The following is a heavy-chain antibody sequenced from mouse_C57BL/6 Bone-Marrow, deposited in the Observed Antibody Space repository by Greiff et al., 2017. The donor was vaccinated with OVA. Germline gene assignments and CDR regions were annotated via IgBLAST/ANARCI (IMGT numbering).Heavy chain of an antibody. J-gene: IGHJ4*01. Sequence: QVQLKQPGAELVRPGSSVKLSCKASGYTFTSYWMDWVKQRPGQGLEWIGNIYPSDSETHYNQKLKDKATLTVDKSSSTAYMQLSSLTSEDSAVYYCARSGGLRRLGAMDYWGQGTSVTVSS. V-gene: IGHV1-61*01. CDR1: GYTFTSYW. CDR3: ARSGGLRRLGAMDY. D-gene: IGHD1-2*01. CDR2: IYPSDSET.